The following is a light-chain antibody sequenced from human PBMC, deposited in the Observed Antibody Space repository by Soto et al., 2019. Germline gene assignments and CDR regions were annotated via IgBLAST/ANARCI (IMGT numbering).Light chain of an antibody. CDR2: AAS. CDR1: QSISSY. CDR3: QQSYSVPLT. Sequence: QLTQSPSSLSASVGDRVTITWRASQSISSYLNWYQQKPGKAPKLLIYAASSLQSGVPSRFSGSGSGTDSTLSISSLQPEDFAIYYCQQSYSVPLTFGGGTRWIS. J-gene: IGKJ4*01. V-gene: IGKV1-39*01.